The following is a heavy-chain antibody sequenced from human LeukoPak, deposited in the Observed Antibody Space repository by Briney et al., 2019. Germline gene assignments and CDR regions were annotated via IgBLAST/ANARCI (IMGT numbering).Heavy chain of an antibody. V-gene: IGHV1-69*13. CDR2: IIPIFGTA. CDR1: GGTFSSYA. CDR3: AKEVGGWYCSGGSCEGAGYMDV. Sequence: ASVKVSCKASGGTFSSYAISWVRQAPGQGLEWMGGIIPIFGTANYAQKFQGRVTITADESTSTAYMELSSLRSEDTAVYYCAKEVGGWYCSGGSCEGAGYMDVWGKGTTVTISS. J-gene: IGHJ6*03. D-gene: IGHD2-15*01.